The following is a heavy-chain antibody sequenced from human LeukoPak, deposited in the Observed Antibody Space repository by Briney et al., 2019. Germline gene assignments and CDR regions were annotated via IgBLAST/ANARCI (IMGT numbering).Heavy chain of an antibody. CDR3: ARDRVSSGWPRPFYFEF. Sequence: GASVKVSCKPSGYTFTGYYLHWVRQAPGQAFEWMGWMNPNTGATMYSQKFQGRVTMSRDTSISTAYMDLNSLRSDDSAVYYCARDRVSSGWPRPFYFEFWGQGSLVTVSS. CDR1: GYTFTGYY. CDR2: MNPNTGAT. V-gene: IGHV1-2*02. D-gene: IGHD6-19*01. J-gene: IGHJ4*02.